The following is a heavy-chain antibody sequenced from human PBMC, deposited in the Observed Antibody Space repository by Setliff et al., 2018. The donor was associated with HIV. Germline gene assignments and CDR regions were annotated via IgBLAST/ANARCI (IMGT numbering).Heavy chain of an antibody. V-gene: IGHV4-38-2*02. D-gene: IGHD3-10*01. CDR3: AVVRGANY. CDR1: GDFFSSDYY. CDR2: LNHGGST. Sequence: SETLSLTCTVSGDFFSSDYYWGWIRQPPGKGLEWIGTLNHGGSTDYNPSLKSRVTISADTSTNQFSLKLSSMTAADTAVYFCAVVRGANYWGQGTMVTVSS. J-gene: IGHJ4*02.